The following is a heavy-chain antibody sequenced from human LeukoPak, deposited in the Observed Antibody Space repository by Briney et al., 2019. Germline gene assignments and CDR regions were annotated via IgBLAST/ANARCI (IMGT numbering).Heavy chain of an antibody. CDR3: ARGDRYYDSSGYYRTSFDY. J-gene: IGHJ4*02. Sequence: SETLSLTCAVYGGSFSGYYWSWIRRPPGKGLEWIGEINHSGSTNYNPSLKSRVTISVDTSKNQFSLKLSSVTAADTAVYYCARGDRYYDSSGYYRTSFDYWGQGTLVTVSS. CDR1: GGSFSGYY. CDR2: INHSGST. V-gene: IGHV4-34*01. D-gene: IGHD3-22*01.